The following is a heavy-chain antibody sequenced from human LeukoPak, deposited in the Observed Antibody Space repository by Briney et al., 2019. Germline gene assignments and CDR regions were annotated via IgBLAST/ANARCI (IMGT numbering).Heavy chain of an antibody. D-gene: IGHD1-26*01. Sequence: ASVKVSCKASGYTFTSYGISWVRQAPGQGLEWMGWISAYNGNTNYAQKLQGRVTMTTDTSTSTAYMELRSLRSGDTAVYYCAGASGSYSPTGPFDYWGQGTLVTVSS. CDR2: ISAYNGNT. J-gene: IGHJ4*02. V-gene: IGHV1-18*01. CDR1: GYTFTSYG. CDR3: AGASGSYSPTGPFDY.